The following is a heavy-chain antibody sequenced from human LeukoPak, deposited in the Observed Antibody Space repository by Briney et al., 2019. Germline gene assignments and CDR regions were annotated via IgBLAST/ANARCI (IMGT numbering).Heavy chain of an antibody. Sequence: SQTLSLTCTVSGVSISSSNSYWGWIRQPPGKGLEWIGSIYYSGSTYYNPSLKSRVTISVDTSKNQFSLKLSSVTAADTAVYYCARFAILTGYLGKDAFDIWGQGTMVTVSS. V-gene: IGHV4-39*01. CDR1: GVSISSSNSY. J-gene: IGHJ3*02. D-gene: IGHD3-9*01. CDR3: ARFAILTGYLGKDAFDI. CDR2: IYYSGST.